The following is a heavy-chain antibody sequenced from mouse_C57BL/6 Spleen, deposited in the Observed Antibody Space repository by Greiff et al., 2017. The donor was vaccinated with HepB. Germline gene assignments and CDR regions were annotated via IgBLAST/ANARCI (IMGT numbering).Heavy chain of an antibody. CDR1: GFNIKDDY. D-gene: IGHD1-1*01. V-gene: IGHV14-4*01. CDR3: TTSRYGSSYYFDY. CDR2: IDPENGDT. Sequence: VQLQQSGAELVRPGASVKLSCTASGFNIKDDYMHWVKQRPEQGLEWIGWIDPENGDTEYASKFQGKATITADTSSNTAYLQLSSRTSEDTAVYYCTTSRYGSSYYFDYWGQGTTLTVSS. J-gene: IGHJ2*01.